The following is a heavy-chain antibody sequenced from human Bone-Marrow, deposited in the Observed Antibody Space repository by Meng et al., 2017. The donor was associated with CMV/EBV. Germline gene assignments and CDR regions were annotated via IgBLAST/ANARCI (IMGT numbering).Heavy chain of an antibody. CDR1: GYTFTGYY. CDR2: INPNSGGT. Sequence: ASVKVSCKASGYTFTGYYMHWVRQAPGQGLEWMGWINPNSGGTTYAQKFQGRVTMTRDTSISTAYMELSRLRSDDTAVYYCARGLYSSSSEMGYWGQGTLVTVSS. CDR3: ARGLYSSSSEMGY. V-gene: IGHV1-2*02. J-gene: IGHJ4*02. D-gene: IGHD6-6*01.